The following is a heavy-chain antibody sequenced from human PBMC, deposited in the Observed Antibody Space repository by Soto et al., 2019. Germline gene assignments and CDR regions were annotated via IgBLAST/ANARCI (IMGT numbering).Heavy chain of an antibody. D-gene: IGHD2-2*01. Sequence: GASVNVSCKASGGTFSSYAISWVRQAPGQGLEWMGGIIPIFGTANYAQKFQGRVTITADESTSTAYMELSSLRSEDTAVYYCARDDPLPAGFDPWGQGTLVTVSS. CDR3: ARDDPLPAGFDP. J-gene: IGHJ5*02. CDR2: IIPIFGTA. CDR1: GGTFSSYA. V-gene: IGHV1-69*13.